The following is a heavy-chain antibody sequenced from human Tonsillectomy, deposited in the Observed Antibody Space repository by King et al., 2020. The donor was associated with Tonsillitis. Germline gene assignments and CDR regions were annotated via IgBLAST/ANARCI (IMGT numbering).Heavy chain of an antibody. CDR3: ARDRWSSGWGMDV. CDR2: IYYSGTT. V-gene: IGHV4-59*01. Sequence: VQLQESGPGLVKPSETLSLTCTVSGGSISSYYWNWIRQPPGKELEWIGYIYYSGTTNYNPPLKSRVTISVETSKNQFSLKLSSVTAADTAVYYCARDRWSSGWGMDVWGQGTTVTVSS. D-gene: IGHD3-10*01. J-gene: IGHJ6*02. CDR1: GGSISSYY.